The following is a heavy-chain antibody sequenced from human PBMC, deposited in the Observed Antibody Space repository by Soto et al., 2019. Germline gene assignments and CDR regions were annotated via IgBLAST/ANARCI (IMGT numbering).Heavy chain of an antibody. D-gene: IGHD6-6*01. CDR3: AKVGYSRSSGGGPYYYYGMDV. CDR2: ISGSGGST. J-gene: IGHJ6*02. V-gene: IGHV3-23*01. CDR1: GFTFSSYA. Sequence: EVQLLESGGGLVQPGGSLRLSCAASGFTFSSYAMSWVRQAPGKGLEWVSAISGSGGSTYYADSVKGRFTISRDNSKNTLYRQMNSLRAEDTAVYYCAKVGYSRSSGGGPYYYYGMDVWGQGTTVTVSS.